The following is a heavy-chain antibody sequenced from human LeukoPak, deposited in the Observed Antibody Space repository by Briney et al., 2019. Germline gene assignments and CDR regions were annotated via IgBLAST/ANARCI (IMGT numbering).Heavy chain of an antibody. Sequence: GGSLRLSCAASEFDFSSHAMTWVRQAPGKGLEWVSAINISGSKTYYADSVKGRFTISRDNSKNTLYLQMNSLIAEDTAVYYCANEIRPNDYWGQGTQVTVSS. V-gene: IGHV3-23*01. CDR2: INISGSKT. J-gene: IGHJ4*02. CDR3: ANEIRPNDY. CDR1: EFDFSSHA. D-gene: IGHD4-17*01.